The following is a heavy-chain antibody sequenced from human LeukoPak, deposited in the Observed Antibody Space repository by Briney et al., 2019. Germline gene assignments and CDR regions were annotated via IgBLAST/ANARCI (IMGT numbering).Heavy chain of an antibody. Sequence: SETLSLTCTVSGGSISSYYWSWIRQPPGKGLEWIGYIYYSGSTNYNPSLKSRVTTSVDTSKNQFSLKLSSVTAADTAVYYCARVPAWYYFDYWGQGTLVTVSS. CDR2: IYYSGST. CDR3: ARVPAWYYFDY. D-gene: IGHD2-2*01. J-gene: IGHJ4*02. CDR1: GGSISSYY. V-gene: IGHV4-59*01.